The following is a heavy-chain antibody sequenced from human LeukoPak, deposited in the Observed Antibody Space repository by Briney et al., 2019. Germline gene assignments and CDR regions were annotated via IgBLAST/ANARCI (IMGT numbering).Heavy chain of an antibody. CDR1: GYTFTGYY. V-gene: IGHV1-46*01. CDR3: ASDGGRHGSAFDY. Sequence: ASVKVSCKASGYTFTGYYMHWVRQAPGQGLEWMGIINPSGGSTSYAQKFQGRVTMTRDMSTSTVYMELSSLRSEDTAVYYCASDGGRHGSAFDYWGQGTLVTVSS. J-gene: IGHJ4*02. CDR2: INPSGGST. D-gene: IGHD1-26*01.